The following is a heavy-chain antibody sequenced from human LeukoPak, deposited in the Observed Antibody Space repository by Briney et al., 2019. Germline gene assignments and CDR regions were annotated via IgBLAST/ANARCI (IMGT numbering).Heavy chain of an antibody. J-gene: IGHJ4*02. CDR2: ILYDGSNK. CDR1: GFTFSSYA. Sequence: PGGSLRLSCAASGFTFSSYATHWVRQAPGKGLEWVAVILYDGSNKYYADSVKGRFTISRDNSKNTLYLQMNSLRAEDTAVYYCARGDTVTTYYFDYWGQGTLVTVSS. CDR3: ARGDTVTTYYFDY. V-gene: IGHV3-30*04. D-gene: IGHD4-17*01.